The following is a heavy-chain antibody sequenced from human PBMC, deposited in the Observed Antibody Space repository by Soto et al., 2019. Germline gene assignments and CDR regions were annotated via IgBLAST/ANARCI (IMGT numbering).Heavy chain of an antibody. CDR2: INHSGST. Sequence: SETLSLTCAVYGGSFSGYYWSWIRQPPGKGLEWIGEINHSGSTNYNPSLKSRVTISVDTSKNQFSLKLSSVTAADTAVYYCARGGPGQQLGYVWFDPWGQGTLVTVSS. D-gene: IGHD6-13*01. J-gene: IGHJ5*02. CDR3: ARGGPGQQLGYVWFDP. CDR1: GGSFSGYY. V-gene: IGHV4-34*01.